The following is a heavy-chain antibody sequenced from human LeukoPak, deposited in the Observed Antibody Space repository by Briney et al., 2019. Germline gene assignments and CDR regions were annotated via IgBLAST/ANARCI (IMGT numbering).Heavy chain of an antibody. V-gene: IGHV3-23*01. D-gene: IGHD4-23*01. CDR2: ISASGGST. Sequence: GGPLRLSCAVSGFTFSSYAMSWVRQAPGRGLEWVSDISASGGSTYYADSVKGRFTIFRDNSKITLNLQMNSVRAEDTAVYYCAKDPNGDYGGAFDMRGQGTLVTVSS. J-gene: IGHJ4*03. CDR3: AKDPNGDYGGAFDM. CDR1: GFTFSSYA.